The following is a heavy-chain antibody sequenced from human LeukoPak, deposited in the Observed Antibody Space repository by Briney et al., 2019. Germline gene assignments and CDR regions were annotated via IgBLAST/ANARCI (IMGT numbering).Heavy chain of an antibody. CDR1: GYTFTSYY. Sequence: ASVKVSCKASGYTFTSYYMHWVRQAPGQGLEWMGIINPSGGSTSYAQKFQGRVTMTRDMSTSTVYMELSSLRPEDTAAYYCARELRDYYDSSGSNRDYWGQGTLVTVSS. D-gene: IGHD3-22*01. CDR3: ARELRDYYDSSGSNRDY. J-gene: IGHJ4*02. V-gene: IGHV1-46*01. CDR2: INPSGGST.